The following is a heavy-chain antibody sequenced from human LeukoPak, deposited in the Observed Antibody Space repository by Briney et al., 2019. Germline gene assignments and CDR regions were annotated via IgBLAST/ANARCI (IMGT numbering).Heavy chain of an antibody. V-gene: IGHV3-30-3*01. CDR1: GFTFSSYA. CDR3: ARDRDCGGDCYSAPDY. J-gene: IGHJ4*02. CDR2: ISYDGSNK. D-gene: IGHD2-21*02. Sequence: PGRSLRLSCAASGFTFSSYAMHWVRQAPGKGLEGVAVISYDGSNKYYADSVKGRFTISRDNSKNTLYLQMNSLRAEDTAVYYCARDRDCGGDCYSAPDYWGQGTLVTVSS.